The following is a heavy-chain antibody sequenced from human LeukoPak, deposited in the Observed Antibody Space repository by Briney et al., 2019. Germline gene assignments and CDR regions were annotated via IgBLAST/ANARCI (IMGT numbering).Heavy chain of an antibody. Sequence: GGSLRLSCAASGFTFSSYGMHWVRQAPGKGLEWVAFIRYDGSNKYYADSVKGRLTISRDNSKNTLYLQMTSLRGDDTAVYYCAKERNSYSSSSGQGYWGQGTLVTVSS. D-gene: IGHD6-6*01. CDR1: GFTFSSYG. V-gene: IGHV3-30*02. CDR3: AKERNSYSSSSGQGY. J-gene: IGHJ4*02. CDR2: IRYDGSNK.